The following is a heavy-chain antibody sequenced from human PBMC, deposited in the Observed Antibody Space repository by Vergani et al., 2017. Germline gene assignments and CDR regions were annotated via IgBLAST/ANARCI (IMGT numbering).Heavy chain of an antibody. J-gene: IGHJ4*02. CDR2: ISWDGGST. D-gene: IGHD6-6*01. Sequence: VQLVESGGGVVQPGRSLRLSCAASGFTFDDYTMHWVRQAPGKGLEWVSLISWDGGSTYYADSVKGRFTISRDNSKNSLYLQMNSLRTEDTALYYCAKEAGSSSSGGDYFDYWGQGTLVTVSS. CDR3: AKEAGSSSSGGDYFDY. V-gene: IGHV3-43*01. CDR1: GFTFDDYT.